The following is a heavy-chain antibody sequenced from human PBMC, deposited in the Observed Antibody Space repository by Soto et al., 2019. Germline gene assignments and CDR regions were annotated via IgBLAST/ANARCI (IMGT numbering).Heavy chain of an antibody. CDR3: TLHVVVVTSIHNYFNY. CDR1: GFTFANAW. J-gene: IGHJ4*02. CDR2: IKSKTDGEAT. Sequence: GGSLRLSCAASGFTFANAWMSWVRQAPGKGLEWVGRIKSKTDGEATDYAAPVKGRFSISRDDSKSTMFLQMNSLQIEDTAIYYCTLHVVVVTSIHNYFNYWGQGTRVTVSS. V-gene: IGHV3-15*01. D-gene: IGHD2-21*02.